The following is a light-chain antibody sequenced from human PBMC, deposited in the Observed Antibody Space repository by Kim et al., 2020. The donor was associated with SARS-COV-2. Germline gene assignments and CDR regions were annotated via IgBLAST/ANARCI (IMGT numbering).Light chain of an antibody. CDR1: QGISSY. Sequence: DIQLTQSPSFLSASVGDRVTITCRASQGISSYLAWYQQKPGKAPKLLIYVASTLQSGVPSRFSGSGSGTEFTLTISSLQPEDFATYYCQQLNSYPSWTFGQGTKLEI. CDR3: QQLNSYPSWT. V-gene: IGKV1-9*01. CDR2: VAS. J-gene: IGKJ2*02.